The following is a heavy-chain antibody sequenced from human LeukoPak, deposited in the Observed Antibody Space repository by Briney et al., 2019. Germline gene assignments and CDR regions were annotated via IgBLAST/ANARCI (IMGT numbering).Heavy chain of an antibody. D-gene: IGHD3-22*01. CDR1: GGTFSSYA. J-gene: IGHJ4*02. CDR3: AREGAMVVVITTSYYFDY. V-gene: IGHV1-69*05. CDR2: IIPIFGTA. Sequence: SVKVSCKASGGTFSSYAISWVRQAPGQGLEWMGRIIPIFGTANYAQKFQGRVTITTDESTSTAYMELSSLRSEDTAAYYCAREGAMVVVITTSYYFDYWGQGTLVTVSS.